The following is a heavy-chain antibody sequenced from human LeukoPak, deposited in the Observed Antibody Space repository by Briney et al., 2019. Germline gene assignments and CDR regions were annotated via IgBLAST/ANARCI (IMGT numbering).Heavy chain of an antibody. Sequence: PSETLSLTCTVSGGSISSYYWSWIRQPPGKGLEWIGYIYYSGSTNYNPSLKSRVTISVDTSKNQFSLKLSSVTAADTAVYYCARFFYSSSLDAFDIWGQGTMVTVSS. V-gene: IGHV4-59*01. D-gene: IGHD6-6*01. CDR3: ARFFYSSSLDAFDI. CDR1: GGSISSYY. CDR2: IYYSGST. J-gene: IGHJ3*02.